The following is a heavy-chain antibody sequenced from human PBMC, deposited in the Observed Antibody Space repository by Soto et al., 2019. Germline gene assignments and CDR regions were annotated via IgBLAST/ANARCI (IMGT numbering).Heavy chain of an antibody. J-gene: IGHJ4*02. CDR2: ISYDGSNK. D-gene: IGHD6-13*01. Sequence: QVQLVESGGGVVQPGRSLRLSCAASGFTFSSYGMHWVRQAPGKGLEWVAVISYDGSNKYYADSVKGRFTISRDNSKNTLYLQMNRLRAEDTAVYYCAKDHIRGSYSCSWALDYWGQGTLVTVSS. CDR1: GFTFSSYG. CDR3: AKDHIRGSYSCSWALDY. V-gene: IGHV3-30*18.